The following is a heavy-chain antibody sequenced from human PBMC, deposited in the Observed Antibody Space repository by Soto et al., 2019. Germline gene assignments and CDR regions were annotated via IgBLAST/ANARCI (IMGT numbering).Heavy chain of an antibody. J-gene: IGHJ4*02. D-gene: IGHD6-19*01. Sequence: SETLSLTCSVSGGSISGYYWTWIRQSPGKGLEWIGYIFYSGSTNYNPSLKSRVTISVDTSKNQFSLKMSSVTAADTAVYYCARVGSSGWSPDYWGRGTLVTVSS. V-gene: IGHV4-59*01. CDR3: ARVGSSGWSPDY. CDR1: GGSISGYY. CDR2: IFYSGST.